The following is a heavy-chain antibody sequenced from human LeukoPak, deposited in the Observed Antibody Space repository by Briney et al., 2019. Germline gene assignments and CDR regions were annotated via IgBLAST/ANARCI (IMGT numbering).Heavy chain of an antibody. J-gene: IGHJ4*02. CDR3: ARDMSSGFDY. CDR1: GGSFSGYY. V-gene: IGHV4-59*01. D-gene: IGHD6-19*01. CDR2: IYYSGST. Sequence: SETLSLTCAVYGGSFSGYYWSWIRQPPGKGLEWIGYIYYSGSTNYNPSLKSRVTISVDTSKNQFSLKLSSVTAADTAVYYCARDMSSGFDYWGQGTLVTVSS.